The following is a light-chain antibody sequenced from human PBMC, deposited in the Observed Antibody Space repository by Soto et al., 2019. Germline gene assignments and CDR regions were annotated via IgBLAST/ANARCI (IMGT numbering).Light chain of an antibody. CDR1: QSISSW. CDR2: KAS. J-gene: IGKJ2*01. Sequence: DIQMTQSPSTLSASVGDTVTITFRASQSISSWLAWYTQKPGKAPRIPIYKASSLESGVPSSFSGSGSGTEFTLTISSLQPDDFATYYCQQYNSYPMYTFGQGTKVDIK. CDR3: QQYNSYPMYT. V-gene: IGKV1-5*03.